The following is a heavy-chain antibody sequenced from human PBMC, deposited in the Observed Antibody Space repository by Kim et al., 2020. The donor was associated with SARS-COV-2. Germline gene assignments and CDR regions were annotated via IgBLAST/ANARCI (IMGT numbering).Heavy chain of an antibody. V-gene: IGHV4-30-4*01. CDR2: IYYSGST. D-gene: IGHD4-4*01. Sequence: SETLSLTCTVSGGSISSGDYYWSWIRQPPGKGLEWIGYIYYSGSTYYNPSLKSRVTISVDTSKNQFSLKLSSVTAADTAVYYCARDSYSNYVFGMDVWGQGTTVTVSS. CDR1: GGSISSGDYY. CDR3: ARDSYSNYVFGMDV. J-gene: IGHJ6*02.